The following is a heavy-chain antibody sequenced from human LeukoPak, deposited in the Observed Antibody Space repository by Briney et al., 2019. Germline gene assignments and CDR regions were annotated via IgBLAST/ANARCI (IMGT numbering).Heavy chain of an antibody. Sequence: ASVKVSCKVSGNTLTELSIHWVRQAPGKGLEWMGGFDPEEGEIVYAQKLQGRVTMTEDTSTDTAYIELSSLRSEDTAVYYCATDTTYGDYGSDYWCQGTLVTVS. D-gene: IGHD4-17*01. CDR2: FDPEEGEI. J-gene: IGHJ4*02. CDR1: GNTLTELS. CDR3: ATDTTYGDYGSDY. V-gene: IGHV1-24*01.